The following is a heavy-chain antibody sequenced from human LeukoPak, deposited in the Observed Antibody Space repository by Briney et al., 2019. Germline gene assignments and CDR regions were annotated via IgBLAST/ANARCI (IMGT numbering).Heavy chain of an antibody. CDR1: GGSISSYY. D-gene: IGHD4-23*01. J-gene: IGHJ6*03. Sequence: SETLSLTCTVSGGSISSYYWSWIRQPPGKGLEWIGEINHSGSTNYNPSLKSRVTISVDTSKNQFSLKLSSVTAADTAVYYCARGKSHTRGNYYYYYYMDVWGKGTTVTVSS. CDR2: INHSGST. CDR3: ARGKSHTRGNYYYYYYMDV. V-gene: IGHV4-34*01.